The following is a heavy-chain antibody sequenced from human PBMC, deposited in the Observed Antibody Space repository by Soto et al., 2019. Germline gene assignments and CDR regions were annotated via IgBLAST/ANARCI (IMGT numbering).Heavy chain of an antibody. CDR1: GFTFSSYA. D-gene: IGHD3-3*01. CDR2: ISYDGSNK. CDR3: ARDVPYDFWSGYFPGGWFDP. Sequence: QVQLVESGGGVVQPGRSLRLSCAASGFTFSSYAMHWVRQAPGKGLEWVAVISYDGSNKYYADSVKGRFTISRDNYKNTLYLQINSLRAEDTAVYYCARDVPYDFWSGYFPGGWFDPWGQGTLVTVSS. J-gene: IGHJ5*02. V-gene: IGHV3-30-3*01.